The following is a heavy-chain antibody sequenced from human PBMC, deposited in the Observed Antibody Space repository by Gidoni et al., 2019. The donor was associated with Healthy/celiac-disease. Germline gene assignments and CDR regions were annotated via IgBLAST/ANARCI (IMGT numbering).Heavy chain of an antibody. CDR2: IYTSGST. D-gene: IGHD6-19*01. CDR1: GGSISSGSYY. Sequence: QVRLQESCPGPVKPSQTLSLTCTVSGGSISSGSYYWSWIRQPAGKGLEWIGRIYTSGSTNYNPSLKSRVTISVDTSKNQFSLKLSSVTAADTAVYYCARGKSSGWYNVLDYWGQGTLVTVSS. V-gene: IGHV4-61*02. J-gene: IGHJ4*02. CDR3: ARGKSSGWYNVLDY.